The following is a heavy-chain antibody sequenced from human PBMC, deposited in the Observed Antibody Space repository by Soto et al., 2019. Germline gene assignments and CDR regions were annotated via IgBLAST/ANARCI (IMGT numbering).Heavy chain of an antibody. V-gene: IGHV3-7*05. Sequence: DVQLTESGGGLVQPGGSLRLSCGASGFSFGSDWMAWVRQAPGKGLEWVANISKDGSQEHYADSVRGRFSVSSDKAKVSLYLQMNILRLADTAVYYCTRNANYRDDSAYYDVFDIWGQGTMVTVSS. CDR1: GFSFGSDW. J-gene: IGHJ3*02. D-gene: IGHD3-16*01. CDR2: ISKDGSQE. CDR3: TRNANYRDDSAYYDVFDI.